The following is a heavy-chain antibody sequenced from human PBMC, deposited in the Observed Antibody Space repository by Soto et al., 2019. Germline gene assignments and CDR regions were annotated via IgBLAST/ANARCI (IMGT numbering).Heavy chain of an antibody. CDR2: IIPIFGTA. CDR3: ASQGSSSWYSRPYNFDY. CDR1: GGTFSSYA. J-gene: IGHJ4*02. D-gene: IGHD6-13*01. V-gene: IGHV1-69*01. Sequence: QVQLVQSGAEVKKPGSSVKVSCKASGGTFSSYAISWVRQAPGQGLEWMGGIIPIFGTANYAQKLQGRVTITADESTSTAYMELSSLRSEDTAVYYCASQGSSSWYSRPYNFDYWGQGTLVTVSS.